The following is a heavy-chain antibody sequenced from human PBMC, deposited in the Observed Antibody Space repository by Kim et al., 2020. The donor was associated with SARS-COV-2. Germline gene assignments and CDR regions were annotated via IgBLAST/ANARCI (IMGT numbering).Heavy chain of an antibody. D-gene: IGHD2-15*01. Sequence: SVKCRFTISRDNAKNSLYLQMNSLRAEDTALYYCAKDRVSTVVVHMAKDYWGQGTLVTVSS. J-gene: IGHJ4*02. CDR3: AKDRVSTVVVHMAKDY. V-gene: IGHV3-9*01.